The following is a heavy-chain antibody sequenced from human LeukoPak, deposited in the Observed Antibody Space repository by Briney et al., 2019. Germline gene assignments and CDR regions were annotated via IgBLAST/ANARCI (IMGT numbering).Heavy chain of an antibody. V-gene: IGHV3-30*18. CDR2: ISYYGSNK. Sequence: GRSLRLSCAASGFTFSSYGMHWVRQAPGKGLEWVAVISYYGSNKYYADSVKGRFTISRDNSKNTLYLQMNSLRAEDTAVYYCAKDFGYSYGLCFDYWGQGTLVTVSS. CDR1: GFTFSSYG. D-gene: IGHD5-18*01. CDR3: AKDFGYSYGLCFDY. J-gene: IGHJ4*02.